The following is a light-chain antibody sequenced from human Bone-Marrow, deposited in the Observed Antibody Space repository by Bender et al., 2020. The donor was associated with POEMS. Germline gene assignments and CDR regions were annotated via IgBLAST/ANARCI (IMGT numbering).Light chain of an antibody. Sequence: SDVLTQPPSVSVAPGQTAKISCGGNNIGRNSVHWYQQKPGQAPVLVVYDDSDRPSGIPVRFSGSKSGNTATLTITRVAAGDEADYYCQVWDSTSDHPVFGGGTKLTVL. CDR1: NIGRNS. J-gene: IGLJ3*02. CDR2: DDS. CDR3: QVWDSTSDHPV. V-gene: IGLV3-21*02.